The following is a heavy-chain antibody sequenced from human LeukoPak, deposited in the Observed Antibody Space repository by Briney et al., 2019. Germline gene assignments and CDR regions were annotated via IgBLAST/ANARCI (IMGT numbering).Heavy chain of an antibody. V-gene: IGHV3-48*01. CDR3: ARGSTYYDSSGQVPFDY. CDR1: GFTFSSYA. D-gene: IGHD3-22*01. J-gene: IGHJ4*02. Sequence: AGGSLRLSCAASGFTFSSYAMSWVRQAPGKGLEWVSYISSSSSTIYYADSVKGRFTISRDNAKNSLYLQMNSLRAEDTAVYYCARGSTYYDSSGQVPFDYWGQGTLVTVSS. CDR2: ISSSSSTI.